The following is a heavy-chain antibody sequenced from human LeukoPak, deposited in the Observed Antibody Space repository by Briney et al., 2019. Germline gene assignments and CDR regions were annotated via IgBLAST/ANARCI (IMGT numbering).Heavy chain of an antibody. D-gene: IGHD3-10*01. V-gene: IGHV4-61*02. CDR2: IYTSGST. CDR3: ARDQGGSGSYYRPFDY. J-gene: IGHJ4*02. CDR1: GGSISSGSYY. Sequence: PSETLSLTCTVSGGSISSGSYYWSWNRQPAGKGLEWIGRIYTSGSTNYNPSLKSRVTISVDTSKNQFSLKLSSVTAADTAVYYCARDQGGSGSYYRPFDYWGQGTLVTVSS.